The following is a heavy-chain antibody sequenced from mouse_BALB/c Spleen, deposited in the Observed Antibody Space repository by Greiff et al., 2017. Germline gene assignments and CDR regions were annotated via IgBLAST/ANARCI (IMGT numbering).Heavy chain of an antibody. Sequence: EVQLQQSGAGLVRPGASVKLSCTASGFNIKDYYMHWVKQRPEQGLEWIGWIDPENGDTEYDPKFQGKATMTADTSSNTSYLQLSSLTSEDTAVYYGNAARRERFAYWGQGTLVTVSA. J-gene: IGHJ3*01. CDR1: GFNIKDYY. V-gene: IGHV14-4*02. CDR2: IDPENGDT. CDR3: NAARRERFAY.